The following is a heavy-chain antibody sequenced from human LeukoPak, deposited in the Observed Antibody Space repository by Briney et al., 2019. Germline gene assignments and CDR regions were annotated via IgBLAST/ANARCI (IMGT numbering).Heavy chain of an antibody. V-gene: IGHV4-59*07. Sequence: ADPQPLTCTLCGRSISRYYRRWLRHPPGKGLECIGYIYYSGSNTYNPSLKSRVTISIDTSKNQCSLKLSSVTAADTAVDYCSRGMIDYFDYWGQGTLVTVSS. CDR1: GRSISRYY. CDR2: IYYSGSN. CDR3: SRGMIDYFDY. D-gene: IGHD3-22*01. J-gene: IGHJ4*02.